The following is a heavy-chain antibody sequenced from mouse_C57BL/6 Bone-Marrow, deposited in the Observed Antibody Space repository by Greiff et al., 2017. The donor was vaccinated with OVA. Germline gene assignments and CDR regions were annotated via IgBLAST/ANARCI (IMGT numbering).Heavy chain of an antibody. Sequence: QVQLQQPGAELVKPGASVKLSCKASGYTFTSYWMHWVKQRPGQGLEWIGMIHPNSGSTNYNEKFKSKAKLTVDNSSSTAYMQLSSLTSEDSAVDYCARDFYYYGSSDVRWYFDVWGTGTTVTVSS. CDR1: GYTFTSYW. CDR2: IHPNSGST. V-gene: IGHV1-64*01. D-gene: IGHD1-1*01. CDR3: ARDFYYYGSSDVRWYFDV. J-gene: IGHJ1*03.